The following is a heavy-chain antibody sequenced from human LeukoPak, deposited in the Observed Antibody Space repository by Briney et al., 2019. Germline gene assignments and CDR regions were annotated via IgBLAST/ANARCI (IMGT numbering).Heavy chain of an antibody. J-gene: IGHJ4*02. CDR1: GGSFSGYY. V-gene: IGHV4-34*01. D-gene: IGHD6-19*01. Sequence: SETLPLTCAVYGGSFSGYYWSWIRQPPGKGLEWIGEINHSGSPNYNPSLKSRVTISVDTSKNQFSLKLSSVTAADTAMYYCARVQGQWLVTLDYWGQGTLVTVSS. CDR3: ARVQGQWLVTLDY. CDR2: INHSGSP.